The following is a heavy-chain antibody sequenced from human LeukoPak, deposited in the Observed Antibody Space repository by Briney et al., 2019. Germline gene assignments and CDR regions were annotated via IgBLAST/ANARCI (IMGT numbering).Heavy chain of an antibody. CDR2: IIPILGIA. D-gene: IGHD2-2*01. J-gene: IGHJ6*02. Sequence: SVKVSCKASGGTFSSFAISWVRQAPGQGLEWMGRIIPILGIANYAQKFQGRVTITADKSTSTAYMELSSLRSEDTAVYYCARASSPDIVVVPGDYYGMDVWGQGTTVTVSS. CDR3: ARASSPDIVVVPGDYYGMDV. V-gene: IGHV1-69*04. CDR1: GGTFSSFA.